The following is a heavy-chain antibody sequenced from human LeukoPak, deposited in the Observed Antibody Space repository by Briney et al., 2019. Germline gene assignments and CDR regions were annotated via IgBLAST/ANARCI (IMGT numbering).Heavy chain of an antibody. CDR3: AKGSSGYFFDL. CDR2: ISNDGGGT. Sequence: GGSLRLSCVASGFIFNNYGLVWVLQAPGKGLEGVSAISNDGGGTTYADFVKGRFSVSRDNSKNTLFLQMNSLRAEDTALYYCAKGSSGYFFDLWGQGTLVTVSS. V-gene: IGHV3-23*01. J-gene: IGHJ4*02. CDR1: GFIFNNYG. D-gene: IGHD3-22*01.